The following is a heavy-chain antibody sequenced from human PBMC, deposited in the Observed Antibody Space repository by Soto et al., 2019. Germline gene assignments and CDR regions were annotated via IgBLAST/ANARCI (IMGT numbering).Heavy chain of an antibody. J-gene: IGHJ4*02. CDR2: ISGSSDST. V-gene: IGHV3-23*01. Sequence: EVQLLESGGGLVQPGGSLRLSCAASGFTFSSYAMRWVRQAPGKGLEWVSSISGSSDSTYYADSVKGRFTISRDNSKNALYLQMNSRRAEDTAVYYCARRGSGNYYDYWGQGTLVTVSS. CDR1: GFTFSSYA. CDR3: ARRGSGNYYDY. D-gene: IGHD1-26*01.